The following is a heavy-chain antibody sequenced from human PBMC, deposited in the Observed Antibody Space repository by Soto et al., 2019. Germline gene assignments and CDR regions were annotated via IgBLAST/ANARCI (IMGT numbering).Heavy chain of an antibody. D-gene: IGHD3-10*01. V-gene: IGHV3-30-3*01. CDR3: ARDFRAGGIGEFDP. J-gene: IGHJ5*02. CDR2: ASTDGSNK. CDR1: GFTFSRYA. Sequence: QVQLVESGGGVVQPGRSLRLSCAGSGFTFSRYAMHWVRQAPAKGLEWVAVASTDGSNKYYADSVKGRFTICRDNSKNTPYLQMDSLRAEDTSVYYCARDFRAGGIGEFDPWGQGTLVTVSS.